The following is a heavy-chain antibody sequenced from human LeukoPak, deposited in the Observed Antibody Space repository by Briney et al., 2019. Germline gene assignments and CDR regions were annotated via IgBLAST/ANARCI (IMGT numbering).Heavy chain of an antibody. CDR3: ARAVVVTAIIDY. J-gene: IGHJ4*02. D-gene: IGHD2-21*02. V-gene: IGHV4-31*11. CDR2: IYYSGST. Sequence: PSETLSLTCAVSGGSISSGGYSWSWIRQHPGKGLEWIGYIYYSGSTYYNPSLKSRVTISVDTSKNQFSLKLSSVTAADTAVYYCARAVVVTAIIDYWGQGTLVTVSS. CDR1: GGSISSGGYS.